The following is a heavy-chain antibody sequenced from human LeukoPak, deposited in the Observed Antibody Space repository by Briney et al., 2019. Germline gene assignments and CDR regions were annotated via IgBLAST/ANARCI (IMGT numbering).Heavy chain of an antibody. Sequence: PGGSLRLSCAASGFTFSDYYMSWIRQAPGKGLEWVSYISSSSSYTNYADSVKGRFTISRDNAKNSLYLQMNSLRAEDTAVYYCATFKVGTELDYYGMDVWGKGTTVTVSS. D-gene: IGHD2-21*02. V-gene: IGHV3-11*06. J-gene: IGHJ6*04. CDR1: GFTFSDYY. CDR2: ISSSSSYT. CDR3: ATFKVGTELDYYGMDV.